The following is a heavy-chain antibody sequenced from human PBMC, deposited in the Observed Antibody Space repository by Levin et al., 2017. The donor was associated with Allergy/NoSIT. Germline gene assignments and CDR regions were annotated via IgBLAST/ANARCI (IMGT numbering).Heavy chain of an antibody. V-gene: IGHV3-21*01. CDR2: ISSSSSYI. D-gene: IGHD1-26*01. Sequence: GGSLRLSCAASGFTFSSYSMNWVRQAPGKGLEWVSSISSSSSYIYYADSVKGRFTISRDNAKNSLYLQMNSLRAEDTAVYYCARETGWGAWPHFDYWGQGTLVTVSS. CDR1: GFTFSSYS. CDR3: ARETGWGAWPHFDY. J-gene: IGHJ4*02.